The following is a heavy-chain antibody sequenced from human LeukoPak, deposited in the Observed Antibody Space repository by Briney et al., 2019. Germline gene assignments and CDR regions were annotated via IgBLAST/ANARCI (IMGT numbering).Heavy chain of an antibody. CDR2: IKQDGSEK. D-gene: IGHD6-13*01. CDR3: AKAVAAADFDY. CDR1: GFTFSSYW. Sequence: GGSLRLSCAASGFTFSSYWMSWVRQAPGKGLEWVANIKQDGSEKYYVDSVKGRFTISRDNSKNTLYLQMNSLRAEDTAVYYCAKAVAAADFDYWGQGTLVTVSS. V-gene: IGHV3-7*03. J-gene: IGHJ4*02.